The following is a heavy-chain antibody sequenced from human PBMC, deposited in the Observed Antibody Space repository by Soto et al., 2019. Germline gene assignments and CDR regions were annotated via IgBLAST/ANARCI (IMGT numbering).Heavy chain of an antibody. CDR2: INHSGST. J-gene: IGHJ6*02. Sequence: SETLSLTCAVYGGSFSGYYWSWIRQPPGKGLEWIGEINHSGSTNYNPSLKSRVTISVDTSKNQFSLKLSSVTAADTAVYYCARASSQYDFWSGYYRLDYYGMDVWGQGTTVTVSS. V-gene: IGHV4-34*01. CDR1: GGSFSGYY. D-gene: IGHD3-3*01. CDR3: ARASSQYDFWSGYYRLDYYGMDV.